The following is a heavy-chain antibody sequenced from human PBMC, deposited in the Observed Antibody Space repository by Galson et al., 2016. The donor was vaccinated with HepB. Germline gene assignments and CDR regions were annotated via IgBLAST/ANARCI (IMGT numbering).Heavy chain of an antibody. CDR1: GFTFSDWD. Sequence: SLRLSCAASGFTFSDWDFHWVRQAPGKGLDWVAVISKTGDTTFYGGSVKGRFTISRDNSKNTVDLQIHSLRSEDAAVYFCARDFKLGAPDYMDVWGKGTTVTV. CDR3: ARDFKLGAPDYMDV. J-gene: IGHJ6*03. D-gene: IGHD1-26*01. CDR2: ISKTGDTT. V-gene: IGHV3-30-3*01.